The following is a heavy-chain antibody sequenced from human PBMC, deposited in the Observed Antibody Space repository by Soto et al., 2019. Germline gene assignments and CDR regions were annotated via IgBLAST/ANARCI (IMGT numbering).Heavy chain of an antibody. CDR3: ARAGYCSGGSCYSYGHYYYGMDV. CDR1: GYSFTSYW. Sequence: GESLKISCKGSGYSFTSYWIGWVRQMPGKDLEWMGIIYPGDSDTRYSPSFQGQVTISADKSISTAYLQWSSLKASDTAMYYCARAGYCSGGSCYSYGHYYYGMDVWGQGTTVTVSS. D-gene: IGHD2-15*01. V-gene: IGHV5-51*01. J-gene: IGHJ6*02. CDR2: IYPGDSDT.